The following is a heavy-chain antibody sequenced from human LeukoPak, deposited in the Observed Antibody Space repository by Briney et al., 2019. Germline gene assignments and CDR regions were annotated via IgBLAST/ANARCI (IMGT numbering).Heavy chain of an antibody. CDR3: ARSSAAKKLDAFDI. V-gene: IGHV3-48*04. J-gene: IGHJ3*02. Sequence: GGSLRLSCAASGFTFSSYNMNWVRQAPGKGLEWVSYISSSSSTIYYADSVKGRFTISRDNAKNSLYLQMNSLRAEDTAVYYCARSSAAKKLDAFDIWGQGTMVTVSS. CDR1: GFTFSSYN. D-gene: IGHD6-19*01. CDR2: ISSSSSTI.